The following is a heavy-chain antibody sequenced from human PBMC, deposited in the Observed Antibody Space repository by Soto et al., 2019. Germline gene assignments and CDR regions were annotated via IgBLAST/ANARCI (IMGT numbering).Heavy chain of an antibody. CDR2: ISYDGSNK. V-gene: IGHV3-30*03. CDR1: GFTFSSYG. CDR3: ATPSLTSSWYVNY. Sequence: QVQLVESGGGVVQPGRSLRLSCAASGFTFSSYGMHWVRQAPGKGLEWVAVISYDGSNKYYADSVKGRFTISRDNSKNTLYLQMNSLRAEDTVVYYCATPSLTSSWYVNYWGQGTLVTVSS. J-gene: IGHJ4*02. D-gene: IGHD6-13*01.